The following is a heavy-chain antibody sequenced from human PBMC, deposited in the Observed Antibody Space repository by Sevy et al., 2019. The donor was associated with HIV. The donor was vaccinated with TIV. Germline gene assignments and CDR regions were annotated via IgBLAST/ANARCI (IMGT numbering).Heavy chain of an antibody. V-gene: IGHV1-46*01. CDR2: INPSGGST. Sequence: ASVKVSCKASGYTFTDYCIHWVRQAPGQGLEWMGVINPSGGSTNYAQKFQGRVTVTRDTSTSTVYMELSSLRSEDTAVYYCVREGVGGYSYSLDCWGQGTLVTVSS. CDR1: GYTFTDYC. CDR3: VREGVGGYSYSLDC. D-gene: IGHD5-18*01. J-gene: IGHJ4*02.